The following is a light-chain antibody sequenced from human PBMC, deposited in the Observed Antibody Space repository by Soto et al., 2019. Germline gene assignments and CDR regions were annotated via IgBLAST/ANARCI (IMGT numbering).Light chain of an antibody. CDR3: QTWGTGIQV. CDR2: VNSDGSH. J-gene: IGLJ1*01. V-gene: IGLV4-69*01. Sequence: QSVLTQSPSASASLGASVKLTCTLSSGQRKYAIAWHQQKPEKGPRYLMRVNSDGSHIRGHGIPDRFSGSSSGTERYLTISSLQSEDEADYYCQTWGTGIQVFGTGTKLTVL. CDR1: SGQRKYA.